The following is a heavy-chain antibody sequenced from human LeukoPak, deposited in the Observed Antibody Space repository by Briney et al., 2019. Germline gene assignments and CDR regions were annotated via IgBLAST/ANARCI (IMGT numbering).Heavy chain of an antibody. Sequence: GGSLRLSCAASGFTFSSYAMHWVRRAPGKGLEWVAVISKDGSDKYYPGSVRGRFTISRDNSKNTIYLQMDSLRAEDTAIYYYARDYWWNYDYWGQGTLVTVSS. CDR3: ARDYWWNYDY. CDR2: ISKDGSDK. J-gene: IGHJ4*02. D-gene: IGHD1-7*01. CDR1: GFTFSSYA. V-gene: IGHV3-30-3*01.